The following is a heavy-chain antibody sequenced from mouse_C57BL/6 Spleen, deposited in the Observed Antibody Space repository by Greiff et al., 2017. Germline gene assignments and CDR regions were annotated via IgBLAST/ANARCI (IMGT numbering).Heavy chain of an antibody. D-gene: IGHD1-1*01. CDR3: ARYDYYVGGYYAMDY. CDR2: IYPSDSAT. CDR1: GYTFTSYW. Sequence: QVQLQQPGAGLVRPGSSVKLSCKASGYTFTSYWMAWVKQRPGQGLEWIGNIYPSDSATHYNQKFKDKATLTVDKSSSTAYMQLSSLTSEDSAVYYCARYDYYVGGYYAMDYWGQGTSVTVSS. J-gene: IGHJ4*01. V-gene: IGHV1-61*01.